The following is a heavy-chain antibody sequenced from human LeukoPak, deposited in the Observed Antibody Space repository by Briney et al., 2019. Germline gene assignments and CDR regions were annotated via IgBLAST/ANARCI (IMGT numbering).Heavy chain of an antibody. J-gene: IGHJ4*02. V-gene: IGHV4-30-4*08. Sequence: PSQTLSLTCTVSGGSISSGDSYWSWIRQPPGKGLEWIGYIYYSGSTYYNPSLKSRVTISLDMSKNQFSLKLSSVTAADTAAYYCARSPPQWLVPDYWGQGTLVTVSS. CDR3: ARSPPQWLVPDY. CDR1: GGSISSGDSY. D-gene: IGHD6-19*01. CDR2: IYYSGST.